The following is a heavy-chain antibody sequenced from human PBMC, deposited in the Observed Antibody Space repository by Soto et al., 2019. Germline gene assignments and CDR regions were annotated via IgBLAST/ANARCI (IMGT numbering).Heavy chain of an antibody. Sequence: EVQLLESGGDLVQPGGSLRLSCAASGFTFNDYALTWVRQVPGKGLEWVSSLSRRGCSTDYAESVKGRFTISRDNVKNTMYLHMNSCRAWDTGVWYYVRVRAVSFRNGIGLEVFVFWGQGTLVP. D-gene: IGHD1-26*01. CDR1: GFTFNDYA. V-gene: IGHV3-23*01. J-gene: IGHJ3*01. CDR2: LSRRGCST. CDR3: VRVRAVSFRNGIGLEVFVF.